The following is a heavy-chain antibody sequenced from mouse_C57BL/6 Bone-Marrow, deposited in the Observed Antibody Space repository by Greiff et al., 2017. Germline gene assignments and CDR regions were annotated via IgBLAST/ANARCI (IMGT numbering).Heavy chain of an antibody. CDR3: ASLSYLHY. CDR1: GFNIKNTY. Sequence: EVQLQQSVAELVRPGASVKLSCTASGFNIKNTYMPWVKQRPEQGLEWIGRIDPANGNTKYAPKFQGKATITADTASNTAYLQRSSLTAEDTAIYYSASLSYLHYWGQGTSVTVSS. D-gene: IGHD5-5*01. V-gene: IGHV14-3*01. J-gene: IGHJ4*01. CDR2: IDPANGNT.